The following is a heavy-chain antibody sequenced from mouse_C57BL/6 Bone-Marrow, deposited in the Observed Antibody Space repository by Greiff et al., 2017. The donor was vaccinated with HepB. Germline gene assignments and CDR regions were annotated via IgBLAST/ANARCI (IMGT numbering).Heavy chain of an antibody. D-gene: IGHD2-10*01. CDR3: ARHEEGETYDGNYLAWFAY. V-gene: IGHV1-62-2*01. CDR1: GYTFTEYT. Sequence: QVQLQQSGAELVKPGASVKLSCKASGYTFTEYTIHWVKQRSGQGLEWIGWFYPGSGSIKYNEKFKDKATLTADKSSSTVYMEHSRLTSEDSAVYVCARHEEGETYDGNYLAWFAYWGQGTLVTVSA. J-gene: IGHJ3*01. CDR2: FYPGSGSI.